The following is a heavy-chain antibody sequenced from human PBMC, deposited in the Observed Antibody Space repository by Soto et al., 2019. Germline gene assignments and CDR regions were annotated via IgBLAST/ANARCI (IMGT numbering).Heavy chain of an antibody. V-gene: IGHV1-18*01. J-gene: IGHJ4*02. CDR2: ISAYNGNT. D-gene: IGHD3-22*01. CDR3: ARLRYYYLSSVSTRDY. Sequence: ASVKVSCKASGYTFTSYGINWLRQAPGQGLEWMGWISAYNGNTNYAQNLQGRVTMTTDTSTSTAYMELRSLRSDDTAVYYCARLRYYYLSSVSTRDYWGQGTLVTVSS. CDR1: GYTFTSYG.